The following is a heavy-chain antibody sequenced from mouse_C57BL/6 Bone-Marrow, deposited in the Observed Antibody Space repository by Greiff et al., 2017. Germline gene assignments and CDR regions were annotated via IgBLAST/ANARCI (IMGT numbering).Heavy chain of an antibody. J-gene: IGHJ3*01. CDR2: INPSSGYT. D-gene: IGHD1-1*01. CDR3: ARSAADRFYGEGFDY. V-gene: IGHV1-7*01. CDR1: GYTFTSYW. Sequence: QVQLQQSGAELAKPGASVKLSCKASGYTFTSYWMHWVKQSPGKGLEWIGYINPSSGYTKYNQKFKDKATLSADKSSSTAYMQLSSLTSEDSAVYYCARSAADRFYGEGFDYWGQGNLVTVSA.